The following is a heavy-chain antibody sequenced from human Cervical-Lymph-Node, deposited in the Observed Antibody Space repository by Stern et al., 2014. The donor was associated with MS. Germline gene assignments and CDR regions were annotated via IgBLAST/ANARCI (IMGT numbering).Heavy chain of an antibody. D-gene: IGHD5-12*01. J-gene: IGHJ4*02. CDR2: ISSDGSQT. CDR3: ARSLFTITGYFDY. Sequence: QVQLVGSGGGVVQPGRSRGFSCAASGFVFPDYAVHWVRQATGRGLGWVAVISSDGSQTYYTDSLKGRFTISRDNSKNTLYLQMNSLRAEDTAVYYCARSLFTITGYFDYWGQGTLVTVSS. V-gene: IGHV3-30-3*01. CDR1: GFVFPDYA.